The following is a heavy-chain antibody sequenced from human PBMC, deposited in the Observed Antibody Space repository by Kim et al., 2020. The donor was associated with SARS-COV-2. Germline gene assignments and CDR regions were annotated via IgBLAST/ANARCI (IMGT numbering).Heavy chain of an antibody. CDR2: LNSKTDGGTT. D-gene: IGHD3-3*01. Sequence: GGSLRLSCAASGFTFSNAWMSWVRHIPGMGLEWVGRLNSKTDGGTTDYAAPVKGRFTVSRDDSKNTLFLQMNSLETEDTAMYYCTTVGAFGVVKYFFDYWGQGTLVTVSS. CDR1: GFTFSNAW. CDR3: TTVGAFGVVKYFFDY. J-gene: IGHJ4*02. V-gene: IGHV3-15*01.